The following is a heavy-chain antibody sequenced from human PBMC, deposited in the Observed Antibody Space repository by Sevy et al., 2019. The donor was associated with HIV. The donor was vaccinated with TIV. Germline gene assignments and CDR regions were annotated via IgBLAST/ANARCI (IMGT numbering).Heavy chain of an antibody. D-gene: IGHD2-21*01. Sequence: GGSLRLSCKASGFTLSSYTMNWVRQSPEKGLEWVATFDRTDITHDGDSVKGRFIISRDTAKNSLFLQMNSLRDDDTAMYFCVRDERAIASHFDYWGRGTLVTVSS. J-gene: IGHJ4*02. V-gene: IGHV3-48*02. CDR1: GFTLSSYT. CDR3: VRDERAIASHFDY. CDR2: FDRTDIT.